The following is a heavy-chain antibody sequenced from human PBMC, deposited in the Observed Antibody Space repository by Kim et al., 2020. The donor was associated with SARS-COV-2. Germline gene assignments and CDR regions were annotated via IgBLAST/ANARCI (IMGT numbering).Heavy chain of an antibody. Sequence: GGSLRLSCTPSRFIFNNFAMTWVRQAPGKGLEWVASIHAVGGGTFYADSVKGRFSISRDNLKNTVYLQMNSLRAEDTAVYYCGKDPNGDYVGAFDFWGQG. CDR3: GKDPNGDYVGAFDF. D-gene: IGHD4-17*01. CDR2: IHAVGGGT. J-gene: IGHJ3*01. CDR1: RFIFNNFA. V-gene: IGHV3-23*01.